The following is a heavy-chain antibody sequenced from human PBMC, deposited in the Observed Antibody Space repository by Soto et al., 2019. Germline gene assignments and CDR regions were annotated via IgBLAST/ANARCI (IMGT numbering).Heavy chain of an antibody. V-gene: IGHV3-23*01. Sequence: GGSLRLSCAASGFTFSSYAMSWVRQAPGRGLEWVSAISGSGGSTYYADSVKGRFTISRDNSKNTLYLQMNSLRAEDTAVYYCATTVVVVAANWFDPWGQGTLVTVSS. CDR3: ATTVVVVAANWFDP. CDR1: GFTFSSYA. J-gene: IGHJ5*02. CDR2: ISGSGGST. D-gene: IGHD2-15*01.